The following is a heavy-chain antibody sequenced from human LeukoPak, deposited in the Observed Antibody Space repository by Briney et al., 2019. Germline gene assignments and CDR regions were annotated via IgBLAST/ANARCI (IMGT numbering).Heavy chain of an antibody. CDR3: ARDTAPYGSGSYYLPDAFDI. V-gene: IGHV4-61*08. D-gene: IGHD3-10*01. J-gene: IGHJ3*02. CDR2: IFHTGST. CDR1: GGSINTGGYH. Sequence: PSETLSLTCSVSGGSINTGGYHWSWIRQSPGKGLEWIGYIFHTGSTNYNPSLKSRVTISVDTSKNQFSLKLSSVTAADTAVYYCARDTAPYGSGSYYLPDAFDIWGQGTMVTVSS.